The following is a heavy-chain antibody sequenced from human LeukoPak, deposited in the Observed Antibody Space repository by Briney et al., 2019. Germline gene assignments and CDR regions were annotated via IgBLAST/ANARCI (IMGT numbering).Heavy chain of an antibody. Sequence: PGGSLRLSCAASGFTFNNAWMSWVRQAPGKGLEWVGRIKSKTDGGTTDNAAPVKGRFTISRDDSKNTLYLQMNSLKTEDTAVYYCTTVSSGTGDFDYWGQGTLVTVSS. V-gene: IGHV3-15*01. CDR2: IKSKTDGGTT. CDR1: GFTFNNAW. CDR3: TTVSSGTGDFDY. D-gene: IGHD3-10*01. J-gene: IGHJ4*02.